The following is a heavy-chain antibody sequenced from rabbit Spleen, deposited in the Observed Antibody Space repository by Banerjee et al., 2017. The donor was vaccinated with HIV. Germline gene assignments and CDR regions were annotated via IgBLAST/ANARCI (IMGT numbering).Heavy chain of an antibody. CDR2: IYAAKGST. D-gene: IGHD2-1*01. Sequence: QQQLEESGGGLVKPGGTLTLTCKASGVSFSGNSYMCWVRQAPGKGLEWIGIIYAAKGSTDYASWVNGRFTISSDNAQSTVDLKMNRLTAADTATYFCARWDSYDDYTDSYYFNLWGPGTLVTVS. J-gene: IGHJ4*01. V-gene: IGHV1S43*01. CDR3: ARWDSYDDYTDSYYFNL. CDR1: GVSFSGNSY.